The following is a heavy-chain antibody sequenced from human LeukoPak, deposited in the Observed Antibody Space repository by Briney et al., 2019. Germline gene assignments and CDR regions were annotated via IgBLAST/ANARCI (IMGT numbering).Heavy chain of an antibody. J-gene: IGHJ4*02. CDR2: IYTSGST. V-gene: IGHV4-4*07. CDR1: GGSISSHY. Sequence: SETLSLTCTVSGGSISSHYWSWIRQPPGKGLEWIGRIYTSGSTNYNPSLKSRVTMSVDTSKNQFSLKLSSVTAADTAVYYCARDPLKGYYFDYWGQGTLVTVSS. CDR3: ARDPLKGYYFDY.